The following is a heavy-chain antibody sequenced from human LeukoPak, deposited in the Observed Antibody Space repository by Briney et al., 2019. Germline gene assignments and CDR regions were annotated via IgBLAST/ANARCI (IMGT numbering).Heavy chain of an antibody. J-gene: IGHJ6*03. Sequence: SQTLSLTCTVSGGSISSGSYYWSWIRQPAGKGLEWIGRIYTSGSTNYNPSLKSRVTISVDTSKNQFSLKLSSVTAADTAVYYCARSGFWSGPWDYYMDVWGKGTTVTVSS. CDR1: GGSISSGSYY. CDR2: IYTSGST. CDR3: ARSGFWSGPWDYYMDV. V-gene: IGHV4-61*02. D-gene: IGHD3-3*01.